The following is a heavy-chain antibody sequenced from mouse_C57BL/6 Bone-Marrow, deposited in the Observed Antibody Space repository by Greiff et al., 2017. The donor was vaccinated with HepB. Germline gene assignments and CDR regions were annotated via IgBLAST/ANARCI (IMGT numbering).Heavy chain of an antibody. J-gene: IGHJ1*03. V-gene: IGHV1-47*01. CDR2: FHPYNDDT. D-gene: IGHD1-1*01. CDR1: GYTFTTYP. CDR3: PLYCGSSYWYFDV. Sequence: QVQLKQSGAELVKPGASVKMSCKASGYTFTTYPIEWMKQNHGKSLEWIGNFHPYNDDTKYNEKFKGKATLSVEKSSSTVYLELSRLTSDDSAVYYCPLYCGSSYWYFDVWGTGTTVTVSS.